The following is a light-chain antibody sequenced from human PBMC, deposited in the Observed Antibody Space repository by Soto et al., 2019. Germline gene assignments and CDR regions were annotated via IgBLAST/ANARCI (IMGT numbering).Light chain of an antibody. CDR3: TSNTTSNIRLID. Sequence: QSALTNPSSVSASPGQYITISCTRTSRDVGGYNYVSWYQHHPGKAPKLIIYDVTNRPSGVSNPFSGSKSGNTASLTISRLQSEDDFYYYCTSNTTSNIRLIDFRTG. CDR1: SRDVGGYNY. J-gene: IGLJ1*01. CDR2: DVT. V-gene: IGLV2-14*03.